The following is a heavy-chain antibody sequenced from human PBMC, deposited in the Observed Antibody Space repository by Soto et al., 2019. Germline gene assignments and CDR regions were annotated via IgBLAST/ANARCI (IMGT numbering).Heavy chain of an antibody. V-gene: IGHV1-3*01. CDR2: INAGNGNT. Sequence: QVQLVQSGAEVKKPGASVKVSCKASGYTFTSYAMHWVRQAPGQRLEWMGWINAGNGNTNYSQKFQGRVTITRDTSASTAYMELSSLRSEDTAVYYCASSSGSYWQLDYWGQGTLVTVSS. J-gene: IGHJ4*02. D-gene: IGHD1-26*01. CDR3: ASSSGSYWQLDY. CDR1: GYTFTSYA.